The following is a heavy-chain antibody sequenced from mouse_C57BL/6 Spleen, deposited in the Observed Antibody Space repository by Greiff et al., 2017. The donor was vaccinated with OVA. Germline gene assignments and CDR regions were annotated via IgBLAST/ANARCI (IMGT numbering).Heavy chain of an antibody. Sequence: VQRVESGAELVKPGASVKLSCKASGYTFTSYWMHWVKQRPGQGLEWIGMIHPNSGSTNYNEKFKSKATLTVDKSSSTAYMQLSSLTSEDSAVYYCARCGGSSYAMDYWGQGTSVTVSS. V-gene: IGHV1-64*01. D-gene: IGHD1-1*02. J-gene: IGHJ4*01. CDR3: ARCGGSSYAMDY. CDR2: IHPNSGST. CDR1: GYTFTSYW.